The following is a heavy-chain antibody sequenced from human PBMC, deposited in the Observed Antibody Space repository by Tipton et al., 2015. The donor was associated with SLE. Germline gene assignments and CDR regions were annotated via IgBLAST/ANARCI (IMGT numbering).Heavy chain of an antibody. CDR1: GFKFSETY. CDR3: ARGYGRIVGATEDY. D-gene: IGHD1-26*01. V-gene: IGHV3-7*02. Sequence: SLRLSCVGSGFKFSETYMSWIRQAPGKGLEWVANIKQDGSEKYYVDSVKGRFTISRDNAKNSLYLQMNSLRAEDTAVYYCARGYGRIVGATEDYWGQGTLVTVSS. CDR2: IKQDGSEK. J-gene: IGHJ4*02.